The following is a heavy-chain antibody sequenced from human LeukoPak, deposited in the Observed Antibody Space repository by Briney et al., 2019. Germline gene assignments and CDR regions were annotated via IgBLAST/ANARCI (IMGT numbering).Heavy chain of an antibody. CDR1: GYTFTSYA. V-gene: IGHV1-3*01. CDR3: ARGGHVLLWFGEPERDAFDI. J-gene: IGHJ3*02. D-gene: IGHD3-10*01. CDR2: INAGNGNT. Sequence: ASVKVSCRASGYTFTSYAMHWVRQAPGQRLEGMGWINAGNGNTKYSQQFQGRVTITRDTPASTAYMELSSLRSEDTAVYYCARGGHVLLWFGEPERDAFDIWGQGTMVTVSS.